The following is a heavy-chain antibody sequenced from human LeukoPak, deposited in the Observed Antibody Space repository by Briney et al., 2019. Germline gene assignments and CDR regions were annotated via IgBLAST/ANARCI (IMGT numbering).Heavy chain of an antibody. J-gene: IGHJ5*02. D-gene: IGHD2-2*01. CDR2: IRYDGSNK. V-gene: IGHV3-30*02. CDR1: GFTFSSYG. CDR3: AKHLYQLLLVGPNWFDP. Sequence: GGSLRLSCAASGFTFSSYGMHWVRQAPGKGLEWVAFIRYDGSNKYYADSVKGRFTISRDNSKNTLYLQMNSLRAEDTAVYYCAKHLYQLLLVGPNWFDPWGQGTLVTVSS.